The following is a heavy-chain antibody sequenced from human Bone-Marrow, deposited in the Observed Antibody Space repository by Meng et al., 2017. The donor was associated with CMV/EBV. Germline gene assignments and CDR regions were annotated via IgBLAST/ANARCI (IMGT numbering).Heavy chain of an antibody. CDR2: IYPGDSDT. Sequence: GESLKISCKGSGYSFTSYWIGWVRQMPGKGLEWMGIIYPGDSDTRYSPSFQGQVTISADKSISTAYLQWSSLKASDTAMYYCASKARGGDCHWDAFDIWGQGTMVTVSS. CDR3: ASKARGGDCHWDAFDI. CDR1: GYSFTSYW. D-gene: IGHD2-21*01. V-gene: IGHV5-51*01. J-gene: IGHJ3*02.